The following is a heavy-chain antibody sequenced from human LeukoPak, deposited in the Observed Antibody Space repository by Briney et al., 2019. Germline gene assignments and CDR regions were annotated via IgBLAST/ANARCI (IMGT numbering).Heavy chain of an antibody. CDR1: GGTFSSYA. CDR3: ARDQTMIVGFAFDI. CDR2: IIPIFGTA. V-gene: IGHV1-69*05. J-gene: IGHJ3*02. D-gene: IGHD3-22*01. Sequence: GASVKVSCKASGGTFSSYAISWLRQAPGQGLEWMGRIIPIFGTANYAQKFQGRVTITTDESTSTAYMELSSLRSEDTAVYYRARDQTMIVGFAFDIWGQGTMVTVSS.